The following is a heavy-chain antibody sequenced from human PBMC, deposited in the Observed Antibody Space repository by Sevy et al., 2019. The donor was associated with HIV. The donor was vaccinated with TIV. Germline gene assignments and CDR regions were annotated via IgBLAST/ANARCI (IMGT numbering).Heavy chain of an antibody. V-gene: IGHV3-15*01. Sequence: GGSLRLSCAASGFTFSNAWMSWVRQAPGKGLEWVGRIKSKTDGGTPEYAAPVKGRFTISRDDSKNRLYLQMNSLKIEDTAVYYCINNRGFCINDVCGEYFDYWGQGTLVTVSS. D-gene: IGHD2-8*01. J-gene: IGHJ4*02. CDR1: GFTFSNAW. CDR2: IKSKTDGGTP. CDR3: INNRGFCINDVCGEYFDY.